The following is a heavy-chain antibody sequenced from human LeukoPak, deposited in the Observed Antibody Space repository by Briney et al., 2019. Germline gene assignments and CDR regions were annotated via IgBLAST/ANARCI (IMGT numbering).Heavy chain of an antibody. J-gene: IGHJ4*02. CDR2: ISGGGGST. D-gene: IGHD3-22*01. V-gene: IGHV3-23*01. Sequence: GGSLRLSCAASGFTFSDYAMSWVRQAPGKGLEWVSGISGGGGSTYYADSVKGRFPISRDNSKNTLFLQMNSLRADDTAVYYCAKHIAYYYDSSGYHIDYWGQGTLVTVSS. CDR3: AKHIAYYYDSSGYHIDY. CDR1: GFTFSDYA.